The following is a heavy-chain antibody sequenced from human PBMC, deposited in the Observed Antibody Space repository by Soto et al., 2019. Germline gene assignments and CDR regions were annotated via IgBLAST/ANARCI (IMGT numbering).Heavy chain of an antibody. CDR1: GYCVSTSSY. V-gene: IGHV4-38-2*02. CDR3: TREWGPSYYYDSSGFNPDP. D-gene: IGHD3-22*01. CDR2: INHRGNS. Sequence: PSETLSLTCVVSGYCVSTSSYCGWVQQAPGKGLEWIGAINHRGNSYYDSSLKSRVTMSVDTSRNQFSLSLTSVTAADTAIYYCTREWGPSYYYDSSGFNPDPWGQGTLVTVSS. J-gene: IGHJ5*02.